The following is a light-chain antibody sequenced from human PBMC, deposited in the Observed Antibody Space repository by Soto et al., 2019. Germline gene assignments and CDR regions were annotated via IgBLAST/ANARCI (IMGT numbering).Light chain of an antibody. CDR1: QNIYSW. CDR2: KAS. CDR3: QQYNSYPWT. J-gene: IGKJ1*01. V-gene: IGKV1-5*03. Sequence: DIQMTQSPSTLSTSVGDRVTITCRASQNIYSWLAWYQQKPGKAPNLLIYKASTLESGVPSRFSGSGSGKEFTLTVRRLQPDDFATYYWQQYNSYPWTFGQGTKVEIK.